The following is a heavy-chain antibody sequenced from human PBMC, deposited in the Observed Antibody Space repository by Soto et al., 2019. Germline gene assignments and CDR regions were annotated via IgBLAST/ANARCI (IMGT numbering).Heavy chain of an antibody. CDR1: GGSISSYY. D-gene: IGHD1-1*01. J-gene: IGHJ6*03. Sequence: SETLSLTCTVSGGSISSYYWSWIRQPPGKGLEWIGYIYYSGSTNYNPSLKSRVTISVDTSKNQYSLKLSSVTAADTAVYYCAREGYNWNDLGPPDLQTQPKKHSQYYYYYMDVWGKGTTVTVSS. CDR3: AREGYNWNDLGPPDLQTQPKKHSQYYYYYMDV. CDR2: IYYSGST. V-gene: IGHV4-59*01.